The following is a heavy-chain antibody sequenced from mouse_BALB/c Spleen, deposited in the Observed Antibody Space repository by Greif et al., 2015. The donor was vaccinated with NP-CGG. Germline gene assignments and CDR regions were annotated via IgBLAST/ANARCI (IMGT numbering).Heavy chain of an antibody. CDR2: INPSTGYT. CDR1: GYTFTSYW. CDR3: ASYYYGSSYAMDY. V-gene: IGHV1-7*01. Sequence: VKLQESGAELAKPGASVKMSCKASGYTFTSYWMHWVKQRPGQGLEWIGYINPSTGYTEYNQKFKDKATLTADKSSSTAYMQLSSLTSEDSAVYYCASYYYGSSYAMDYWGQGTSVTVSS. J-gene: IGHJ4*01. D-gene: IGHD1-1*01.